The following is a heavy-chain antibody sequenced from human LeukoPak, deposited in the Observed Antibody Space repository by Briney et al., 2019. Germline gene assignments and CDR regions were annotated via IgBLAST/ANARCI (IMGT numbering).Heavy chain of an antibody. Sequence: GGSLRLSCAASGFTFSSYGMHWVRQAPCKGLEWVAVISYDGSNKYYADSVKGRFTISRGNSKSTLYLQMNSLRAEDTAVYYCARGGFEYSSSSLDYWGQGTLVTVSS. D-gene: IGHD6-6*01. CDR1: GFTFSSYG. CDR2: ISYDGSNK. CDR3: ARGGFEYSSSSLDY. J-gene: IGHJ4*02. V-gene: IGHV3-30*03.